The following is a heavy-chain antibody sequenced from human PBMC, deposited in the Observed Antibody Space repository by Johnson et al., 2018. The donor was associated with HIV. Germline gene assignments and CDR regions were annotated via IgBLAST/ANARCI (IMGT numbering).Heavy chain of an antibody. V-gene: IGHV3-43*01. Sequence: VLLVESGGVVVQPGGSLRLSCAASGFTFDDYTMHWVRQAPGKGLEWVSLISWDGGSTYYADSVKGRFTISRDNSKNSLYMQMNSLRAEYTAVYYCAKDRYYDFWSGYSTFDIWGQGTMVTVSS. CDR2: ISWDGGST. J-gene: IGHJ3*02. D-gene: IGHD3-3*01. CDR3: AKDRYYDFWSGYSTFDI. CDR1: GFTFDDYT.